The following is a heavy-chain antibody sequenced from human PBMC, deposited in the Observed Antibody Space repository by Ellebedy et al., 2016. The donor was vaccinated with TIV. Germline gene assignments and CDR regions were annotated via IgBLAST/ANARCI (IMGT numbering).Heavy chain of an antibody. V-gene: IGHV6-1*01. D-gene: IGHD1-26*01. CDR3: ARAGGSYHNWFDP. CDR2: TYYRSKWYN. Sequence: SQTLSLTCSISGDRVSSNVAAWNWIRQSPSRGLEWLGRTYYRSKWYNDYAISVKSRIIINPDTSKNQFSLQLNSVTPEDTAVYYCARAGGSYHNWFDPWGQGTLVTVSS. CDR1: GDRVSSNVAA. J-gene: IGHJ5*02.